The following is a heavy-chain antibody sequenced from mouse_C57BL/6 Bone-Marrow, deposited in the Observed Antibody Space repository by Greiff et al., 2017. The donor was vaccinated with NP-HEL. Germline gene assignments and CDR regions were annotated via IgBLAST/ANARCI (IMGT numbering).Heavy chain of an antibody. J-gene: IGHJ3*01. D-gene: IGHD2-4*01. V-gene: IGHV1-55*01. Sequence: QVQLQQSGAELVKPGASVKMSCKASGYTFTSYWITWVKQRPGQGLEWIGDIYPGSGSTNYNEKFKGKATLTVDTSSSTAYMQLSSLTSEESADYYCASCDYDCYACGDRGTLVTVSA. CDR3: ASCDYDCYAC. CDR1: GYTFTSYW. CDR2: IYPGSGST.